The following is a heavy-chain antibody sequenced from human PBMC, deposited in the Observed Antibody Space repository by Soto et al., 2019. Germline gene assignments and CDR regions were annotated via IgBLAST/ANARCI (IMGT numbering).Heavy chain of an antibody. J-gene: IGHJ4*02. CDR2: ISAYNGNT. CDR3: ARRAETNGWNGFGADKYYFDF. V-gene: IGHV1-18*01. D-gene: IGHD1-1*01. Sequence: GASVKVSCKASGYTFTSYGISWVRQAPGQGLEWMGWISAYNGNTNYAQKLQGRVTMTTDTSTSTAYMELSRLRSDDTAVYYCARRAETNGWNGFGADKYYFDFWGQGTLVTVSS. CDR1: GYTFTSYG.